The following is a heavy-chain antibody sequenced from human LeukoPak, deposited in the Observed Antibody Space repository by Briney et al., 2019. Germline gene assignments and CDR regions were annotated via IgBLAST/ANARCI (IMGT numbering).Heavy chain of an antibody. CDR1: GFTFSSYA. CDR2: ISYDGSNK. V-gene: IGHV3-30-3*01. J-gene: IGHJ4*02. CDR3: ARAPGGVAEGGN. D-gene: IGHD6-19*01. Sequence: GGSLRLSCAASGFTFSSYAMHWVRQAPGKGLEWVAVISYDGSNKYYADSVKGRFTISRDNSKNTLYLQMNSLRAEDTAVYYCARAPGGVAEGGNWGLGTLVTVSS.